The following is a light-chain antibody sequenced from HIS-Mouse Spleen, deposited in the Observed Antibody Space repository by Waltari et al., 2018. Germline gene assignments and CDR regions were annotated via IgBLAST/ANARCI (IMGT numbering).Light chain of an antibody. V-gene: IGLV3-21*03. CDR3: QVWDSSSDHVV. Sequence: SYVLTQPPSVSVAPGKTARITCGGNNIGSESVHWYQQKPGQAPGLVVYDDGDRPSGIPERFSGSNSGNTATLTISRVEAGDEADYYCQVWDSSSDHVVFGGGTKLTVL. CDR2: DDG. J-gene: IGLJ2*01. CDR1: NIGSES.